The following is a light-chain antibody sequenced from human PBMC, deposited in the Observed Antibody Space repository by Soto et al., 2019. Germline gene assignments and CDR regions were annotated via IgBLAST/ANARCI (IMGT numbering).Light chain of an antibody. CDR3: KQSNSFHT. CDR2: DAS. V-gene: IGKV1-5*01. Sequence: DIQMTQSPSTLSASVGDRVTITCRASQSISSWLAWYQQNPGKAPKLLIYDASSLESGVPSRFSGSGSGTEFTLTISNLQPDDFATYYCKQSNSFHTFGKGTKLESK. J-gene: IGKJ2*01. CDR1: QSISSW.